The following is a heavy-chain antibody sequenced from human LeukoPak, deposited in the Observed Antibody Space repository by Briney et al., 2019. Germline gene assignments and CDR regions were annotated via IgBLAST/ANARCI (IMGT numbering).Heavy chain of an antibody. CDR1: GFTFDDYA. D-gene: IGHD3-10*01. J-gene: IGHJ4*02. CDR3: AKASWFGELLSNFDY. V-gene: IGHV3-9*01. CDR2: ISWNSGSI. Sequence: PGRSLRLSCAASGFTFDDYAMRWVRQAPGKGLEWVSGISWNSGSIGYADSVKGRFTISRDNAKNSLYLQMNSLRAEDTALYYCAKASWFGELLSNFDYWGQGTLVTVSS.